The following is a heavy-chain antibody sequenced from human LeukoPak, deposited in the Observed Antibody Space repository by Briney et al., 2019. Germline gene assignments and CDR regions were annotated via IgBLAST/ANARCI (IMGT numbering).Heavy chain of an antibody. V-gene: IGHV3-11*04. J-gene: IGHJ4*02. CDR1: GFTFSDYY. Sequence: GGSLRLSCAASGFTFSDYYMSWLRQAPGKGLEWVSYISNSGSTIYYADSVKGRFSISRDNAKKSLYLQMNSLRAEDTAVYYCARESGYPPQIDYWGQGTLVTVSS. CDR2: ISNSGSTI. D-gene: IGHD6-25*01. CDR3: ARESGYPPQIDY.